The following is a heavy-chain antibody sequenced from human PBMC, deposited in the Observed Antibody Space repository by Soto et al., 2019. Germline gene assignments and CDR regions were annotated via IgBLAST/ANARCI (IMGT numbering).Heavy chain of an antibody. CDR3: AGVGKTSSNDAFDI. CDR2: IYSSGSD. J-gene: IGHJ3*02. V-gene: IGHV4-59*01. D-gene: IGHD6-13*01. Sequence: PSESLSLTGAASGDSFTRYYWRYIRQPPGKGLEWIGYIYSSGSDNYNPSLKSRATLSIDTSKNQISLKLNSVTAADTAGYFWAGVGKTSSNDAFDIWGQGTMVTVS. CDR1: GDSFTRYY.